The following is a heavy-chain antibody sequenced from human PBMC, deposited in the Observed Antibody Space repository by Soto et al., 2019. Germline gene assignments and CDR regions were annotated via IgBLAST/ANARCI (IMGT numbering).Heavy chain of an antibody. J-gene: IGHJ4*01. Sequence: GGFLILSKAGSGFSFSSYIMNWRRQAPEKGLGRVSCISSSSAYIYSKDSVKGRLTISRANGKHTLFLQLTGLRAEDAAVYYCASYDCSGAECFFFLFWREGPLVPVPS. V-gene: IGHV3-21*01. CDR2: ISSSSAYI. CDR3: ASYDCSGAECFFFLF. D-gene: IGHD2-15*01. CDR1: GFSFSSYI.